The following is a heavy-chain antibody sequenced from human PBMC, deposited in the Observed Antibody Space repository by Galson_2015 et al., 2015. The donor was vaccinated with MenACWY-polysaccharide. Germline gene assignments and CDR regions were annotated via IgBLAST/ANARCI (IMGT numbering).Heavy chain of an antibody. CDR1: GYTFSSYD. CDR2: MNPNSGNT. D-gene: IGHD3-22*01. J-gene: IGHJ5*02. Sequence: SVKVSCKASGYTFSSYDINWVRQTTGQGLEWMGWMNPNSGNTGYAQKFQGRVTMTRNTSISIACMELSSLRSEDTAVYYCARGGKYYYDSSGYLNWFDPWGQGTLVLVSS. CDR3: ARGGKYYYDSSGYLNWFDP. V-gene: IGHV1-8*01.